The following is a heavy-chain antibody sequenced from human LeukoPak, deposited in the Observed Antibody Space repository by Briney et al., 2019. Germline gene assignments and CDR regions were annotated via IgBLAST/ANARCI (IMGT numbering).Heavy chain of an antibody. CDR3: ARTGRVLSFVDY. V-gene: IGHV1-69*04. CDR2: IIPILGIA. J-gene: IGHJ4*02. Sequence: GASVKASCKASGGTFSSYAISWVRQAPGQGLEWMGRIIPILGIANYAQKFQGRVTITADKSTSTAYMELSSLRSDDTAVYYCARTGRVLSFVDYWGQGTLVTVSS. D-gene: IGHD2-15*01. CDR1: GGTFSSYA.